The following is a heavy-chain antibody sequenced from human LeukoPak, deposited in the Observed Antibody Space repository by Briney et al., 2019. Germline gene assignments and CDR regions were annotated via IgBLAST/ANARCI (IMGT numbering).Heavy chain of an antibody. CDR1: GFTFSSQW. J-gene: IGHJ3*01. CDR3: AREVFEGRRQSDAFDV. V-gene: IGHV3-74*01. D-gene: IGHD3-9*01. Sequence: GGSLRLSCAASGFTFSSQWLHWVRQAPGEGLVWVSRVNGSGDWTHYADSVRGRFIISRDNAENTISLQMNNLRAEDTAVYFCAREVFEGRRQSDAFDVWGQGTMVTVSS. CDR2: VNGSGDWT.